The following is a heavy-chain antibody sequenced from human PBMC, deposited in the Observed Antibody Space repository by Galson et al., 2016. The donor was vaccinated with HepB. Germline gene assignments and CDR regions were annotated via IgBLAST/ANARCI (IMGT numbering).Heavy chain of an antibody. D-gene: IGHD3-22*01. CDR3: AKDRENHYDTSGFSGNDY. CDR1: GFTFRSYG. V-gene: IGHV3-23*01. J-gene: IGHJ4*02. CDR2: ISGGGGST. Sequence: SLRLSCAASGFTFRSYGMSWVRQAPGKRLEWVSAISGGGGSTYYADSVRGRFSTSRDNPKNTVYLQLKSLSAEDTAIYYCAKDRENHYDTSGFSGNDYWGQGTLVAVSS.